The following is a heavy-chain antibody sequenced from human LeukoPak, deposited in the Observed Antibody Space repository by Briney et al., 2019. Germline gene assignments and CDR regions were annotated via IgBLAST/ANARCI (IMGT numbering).Heavy chain of an antibody. J-gene: IGHJ4*02. Sequence: PSETLSLTCTVSGGSISSGSYYWSWIRQPAGKGLEWIGRIYTSGSTNYNPSLKSRVTISVDTSKNQFSLKLSSVTAADTAVYYCAREPFLWFGEFTLDWGQGTLVTVSS. D-gene: IGHD3-10*01. CDR2: IYTSGST. CDR3: AREPFLWFGEFTLD. V-gene: IGHV4-61*02. CDR1: GGSISSGSYY.